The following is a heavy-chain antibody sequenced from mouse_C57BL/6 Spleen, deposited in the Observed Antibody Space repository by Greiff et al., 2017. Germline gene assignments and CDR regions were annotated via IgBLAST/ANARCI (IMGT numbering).Heavy chain of an antibody. CDR3: ARSHSCGSANYYSMDY. CDR1: GYTFTDYY. CDR2: IYPNNGGN. J-gene: IGHJ4*01. D-gene: IGHD1-1*01. Sequence: VQLQQSGPELVKPGASVKMSCKASGYTFTDYYMHWVKQSPGKGLEWIGYIYPNNGGNGYNQKFKGKATLTADKSSSTAYMELRSLTSEDSADYEGARSHSCGSANYYSMDYWGQGTTLTVSS. V-gene: IGHV1-34*01.